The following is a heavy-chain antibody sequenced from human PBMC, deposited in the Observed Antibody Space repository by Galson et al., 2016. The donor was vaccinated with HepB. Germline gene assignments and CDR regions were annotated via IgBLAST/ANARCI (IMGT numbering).Heavy chain of an antibody. V-gene: IGHV1-18*01. J-gene: IGHJ1*01. CDR2: ISAYNGNT. Sequence: SVKASCKASGYTFNNFGVSWVRQAPGQGLEWMGWISAYNGNTISAQKVQDRVTLTTDTSTNTAYMELRSLTSDDTAVYYCARDAGGLDYGDHTEYFQHWGQGSLVIVSS. CDR1: GYTFNNFG. D-gene: IGHD4-17*01. CDR3: ARDAGGLDYGDHTEYFQH.